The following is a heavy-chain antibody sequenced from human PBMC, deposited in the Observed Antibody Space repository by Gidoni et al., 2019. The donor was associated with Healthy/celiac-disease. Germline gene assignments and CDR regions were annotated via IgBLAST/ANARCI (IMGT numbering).Heavy chain of an antibody. Sequence: QVQLQESGPGLVKPSETLSLTCTVSGGSISSYYGSWIRQPPGKGLAWIGYVYYSGSTNYNPSLKCRVTISVDTSKNQFSLKLSSVTAADTAVYCCARVERSGYPADWYFDLWGRGTLVTVSS. CDR1: GGSISSYY. J-gene: IGHJ2*01. CDR3: ARVERSGYPADWYFDL. CDR2: VYYSGST. D-gene: IGHD3-22*01. V-gene: IGHV4-59*01.